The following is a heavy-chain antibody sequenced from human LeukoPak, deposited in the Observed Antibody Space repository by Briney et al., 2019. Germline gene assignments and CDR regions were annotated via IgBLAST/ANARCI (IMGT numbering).Heavy chain of an antibody. CDR1: GFTFTNAW. CDR2: IKRKSDGGTT. D-gene: IGHD3-22*01. J-gene: IGHJ5*02. CDR3: TSGAMLVS. Sequence: SGGSLRHSCVASGFTFTNAWKSWVRQAPAKGLEWVGRIKRKSDGGTTDYAAPVKGRFTISRDDSKNTLYLQMNSLKTEDTAVYYCTSGAMLVSWGQGTLVTVSS. V-gene: IGHV3-15*01.